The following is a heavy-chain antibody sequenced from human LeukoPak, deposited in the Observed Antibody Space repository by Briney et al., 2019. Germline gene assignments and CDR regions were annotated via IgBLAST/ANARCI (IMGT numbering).Heavy chain of an antibody. CDR3: AASNSGSYYWQGY. J-gene: IGHJ4*02. D-gene: IGHD1-26*01. V-gene: IGHV1-69*04. CDR1: GGTFSSYA. Sequence: EASVKVSCKASGGTFSSYAISWVRQAPGQGLEWMGRIIPILGIANYAQKFQGRVTITADKSTSTAYMELSSLRSEDTAVYYCAASNSGSYYWQGYWGQGTLVTVSS. CDR2: IIPILGIA.